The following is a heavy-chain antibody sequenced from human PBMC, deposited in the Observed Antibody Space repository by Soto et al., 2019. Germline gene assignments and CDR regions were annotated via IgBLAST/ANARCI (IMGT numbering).Heavy chain of an antibody. CDR2: MNPNGGNR. J-gene: IGHJ5*02. D-gene: IGHD3-3*01. CDR1: GYSFSSYD. CDR3: ARSSGGNFGIIIEGSNWFDP. Sequence: GASVKVSCKASGYSFSSYDIIWVRQATGEGRGWMGWMNPNGGNRGYAQKFQGRITMTRYTCRSTVYMELSSLRSDDTAIYYCARSSGGNFGIIIEGSNWFDPWGQGTLVTVSS. V-gene: IGHV1-8*01.